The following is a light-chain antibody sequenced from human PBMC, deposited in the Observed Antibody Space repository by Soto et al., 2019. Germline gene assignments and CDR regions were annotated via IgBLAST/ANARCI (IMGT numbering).Light chain of an antibody. J-gene: IGKJ1*01. V-gene: IGKV1-5*01. CDR3: QRYNSSST. CDR1: QSISSW. CDR2: DAS. Sequence: STLSASVGDRVTITCRASQSISSWLAWYQQKPGKAPKLLIYDASSLESGVPSRFSGRGSGTEFTLTISSLQPDDFATYYCQRYNSSSTLGQGSK.